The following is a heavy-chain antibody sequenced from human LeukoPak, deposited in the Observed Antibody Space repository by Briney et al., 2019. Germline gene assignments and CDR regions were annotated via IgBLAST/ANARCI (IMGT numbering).Heavy chain of an antibody. Sequence: ASETLSLTCTVSGGSISGYYWNWIRQPAGKGLEWIGRIHSGGTTNYNPSLESRVTMSVDTSKNQFSLKLTSVTAADTAVYYCARDPGMERFGVVFDSWGQGTLVTVSS. V-gene: IGHV4-4*07. D-gene: IGHD3-10*01. J-gene: IGHJ4*02. CDR1: GGSISGYY. CDR2: IHSGGTT. CDR3: ARDPGMERFGVVFDS.